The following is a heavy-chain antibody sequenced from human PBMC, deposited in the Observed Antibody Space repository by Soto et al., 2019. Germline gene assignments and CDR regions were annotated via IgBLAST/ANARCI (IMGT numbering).Heavy chain of an antibody. D-gene: IGHD4-17*01. CDR1: GGTLSSYA. V-gene: IGHV1-69*13. J-gene: IGHJ6*02. CDR3: ARAGDSNYYYYGMDV. Sequence: SVKVSCKASGGTLSSYAISWVRQAPGQGLEWMGGIIPIFGTANYAQKFQGRVTITADESTSTAYMELSSLRSEDTAVYYCARAGDSNYYYYGMDVWGQGTTVTVSS. CDR2: IIPIFGTA.